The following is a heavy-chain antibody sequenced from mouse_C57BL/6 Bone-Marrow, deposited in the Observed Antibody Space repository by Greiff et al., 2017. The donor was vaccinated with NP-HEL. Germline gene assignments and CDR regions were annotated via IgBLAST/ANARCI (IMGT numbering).Heavy chain of an antibody. CDR1: GFSLTSYA. D-gene: IGHD1-1*01. CDR2: IWTGGGQ. Sequence: QVQLKESGPGLVAPSQSLSITCTVSGFSLTSYAISWVRQPPGKGLEWLGVIWTGGGQKDKEAMKCRLSISKDNSKSQVFLKMNSLQTEDTARYYCARNQLLRYWGQGTSVTVSS. J-gene: IGHJ4*01. V-gene: IGHV2-9-1*01. CDR3: ARNQLLRY.